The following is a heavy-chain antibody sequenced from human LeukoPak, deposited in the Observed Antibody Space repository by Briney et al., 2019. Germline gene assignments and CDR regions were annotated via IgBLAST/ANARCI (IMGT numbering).Heavy chain of an antibody. V-gene: IGHV3-7*04. J-gene: IGHJ4*02. CDR3: ARDRCSSTSCFIDY. CDR2: IKQDGSEK. D-gene: IGHD2-2*01. CDR1: GFTFSSYS. Sequence: PGGSLRLSCAASGFTFSSYSMNWVRQAPGKGLEWVANIKQDGSEKYYVDSVKGRFTISRDNAKNSLYLQMNSLRAEDRAVYYCARDRCSSTSCFIDYWGQGTLVTVSS.